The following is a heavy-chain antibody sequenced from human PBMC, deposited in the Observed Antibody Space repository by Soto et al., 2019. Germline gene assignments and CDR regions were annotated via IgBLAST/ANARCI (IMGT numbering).Heavy chain of an antibody. CDR3: AKVLGAALTTEAFDI. CDR2: ISYDGSNK. D-gene: IGHD6-25*01. J-gene: IGHJ3*02. CDR1: GFTFSSYG. V-gene: IGHV3-30*18. Sequence: QVQLVESGGGVVQPGRSLRLSCAASGFTFSSYGMHWVRQAPGKGLEWVAVISYDGSNKYYADSVKGRFTISRDNSKNTLYLQMNSLSTEDTAVYYCAKVLGAALTTEAFDIWGQGTMVPVSS.